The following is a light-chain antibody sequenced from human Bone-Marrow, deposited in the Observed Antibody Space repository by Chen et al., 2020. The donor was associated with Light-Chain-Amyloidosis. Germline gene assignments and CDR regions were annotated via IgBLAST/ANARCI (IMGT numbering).Light chain of an antibody. J-gene: IGLJ1*01. CDR3: AAWDGSLSGYV. CDR1: RSNIGNNY. V-gene: IGLV1-47*01. Sequence: QSVLPQPPSSSGTPGQRVTLSCSGARSNIGNNYVSWYQLFPAAAPNLLIHRNHQRPSVVPDRFSASKSGTSAFLAISGLRSEDEADYYCAAWDGSLSGYVFGTGTKVIVL. CDR2: RNH.